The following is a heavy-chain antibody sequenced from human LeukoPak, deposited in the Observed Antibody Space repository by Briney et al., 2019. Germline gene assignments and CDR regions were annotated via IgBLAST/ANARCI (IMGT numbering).Heavy chain of an antibody. CDR2: INWNGGSR. CDR1: GLTFSSHW. V-gene: IGHV3-20*01. J-gene: IGHJ5*02. Sequence: GGSLRLSCTGSGLTFSSHWMSWVRQVPGKGLEWASGINWNGGSRGYADSVKGRFTISRDNAKNSVYLQMNSLRSEDTAFYHCARDRCSSTSCYNTPNWFDPWGQGTLVTVSS. D-gene: IGHD2-2*02. CDR3: ARDRCSSTSCYNTPNWFDP.